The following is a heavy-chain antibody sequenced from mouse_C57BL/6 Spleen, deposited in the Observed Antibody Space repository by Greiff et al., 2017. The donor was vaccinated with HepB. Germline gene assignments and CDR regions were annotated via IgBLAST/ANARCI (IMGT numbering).Heavy chain of an antibody. Sequence: EVQLVESGEGLVKPGGSLKLSCAASGFTFSSYAMSWVRQTPEKRLEWVAYISSGGDYIYYADTVKGRFTISRDNARNTLYLQMSSLKSEDTAMYYCTRDYYYGNYGWYFDVWGTGTTVTVSS. V-gene: IGHV5-9-1*02. J-gene: IGHJ1*03. CDR1: GFTFSSYA. CDR3: TRDYYYGNYGWYFDV. D-gene: IGHD2-1*01. CDR2: ISSGGDYI.